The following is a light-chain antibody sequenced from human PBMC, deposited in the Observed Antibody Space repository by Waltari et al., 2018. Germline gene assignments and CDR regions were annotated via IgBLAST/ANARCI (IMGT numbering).Light chain of an antibody. J-gene: IGKJ1*01. CDR2: GAS. CDR3: QQYSNWPQT. Sequence: EIVLTQSPATLSLFPGERATLPCRASQSVSSSLAWYQQKPGQAPRLVIYGASSWATGIPDRFSGSGSGTDFTLTISSLEPEDFAVYYCQQYSNWPQTFGQGTKVEIK. V-gene: IGKV3D-20*02. CDR1: QSVSSS.